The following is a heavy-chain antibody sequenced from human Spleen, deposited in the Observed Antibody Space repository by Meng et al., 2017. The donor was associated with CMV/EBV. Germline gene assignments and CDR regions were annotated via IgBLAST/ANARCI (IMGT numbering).Heavy chain of an antibody. J-gene: IGHJ4*02. Sequence: GESLKISCAASGFSFSSYGMHWVRQAPGKGLEWVSVIYGGGFSTYYADSVKGRFTISRDNPKNTLYLQMNSLRAEDTAIYYCAKDSRGLSPLDYWGQGTLVTVSS. CDR3: AKDSRGLSPLDY. D-gene: IGHD4-17*01. CDR1: GFSFSSYG. V-gene: IGHV3-NL1*01. CDR2: IYGGGFST.